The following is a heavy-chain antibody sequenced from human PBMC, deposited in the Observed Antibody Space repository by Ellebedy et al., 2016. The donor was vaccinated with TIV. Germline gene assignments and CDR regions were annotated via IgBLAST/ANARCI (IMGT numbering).Heavy chain of an antibody. Sequence: GESLKISCSASGLTITNYAMHWVRQAPGKGLEYVSAIGGNGKTTYYADSVKGRFTISRDNSKNTLSLQMSSLGTDDTAVYFCVRGQVDSWGQGTLVIVSS. J-gene: IGHJ4*02. CDR1: GLTITNYA. CDR3: VRGQVDS. CDR2: IGGNGKTT. V-gene: IGHV3-64D*06.